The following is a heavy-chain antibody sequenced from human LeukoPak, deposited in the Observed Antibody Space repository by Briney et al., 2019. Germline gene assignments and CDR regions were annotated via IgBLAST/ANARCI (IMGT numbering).Heavy chain of an antibody. D-gene: IGHD2-15*01. Sequence: KPSETLSLTCAVYGGSFSGYYWSWIRQPPGKGLEWIGEINHSGSTNYNPSLKSRVTISVDTSKNQFSLKLSSVTAADTAVYYCARGRKRRLVVVAATRRFDWFDPWGQGTLVTVSS. V-gene: IGHV4-34*01. J-gene: IGHJ5*02. CDR2: INHSGST. CDR3: ARGRKRRLVVVAATRRFDWFDP. CDR1: GGSFSGYY.